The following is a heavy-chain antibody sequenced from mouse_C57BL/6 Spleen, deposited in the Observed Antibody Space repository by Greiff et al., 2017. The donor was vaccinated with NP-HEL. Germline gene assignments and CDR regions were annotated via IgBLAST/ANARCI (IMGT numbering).Heavy chain of an antibody. V-gene: IGHV1-50*01. Sequence: QVQLQQPGAELVKPGASVKLSCKASGYTFTSYWMQWVKQRLGQGLEWIGEIDPSDSYTNYNQKFKGKATLTVDTSSSTAYMQLSSLTSEDSAVYYCARGTYGSSYDYFDYWGQGTTLTVSS. CDR3: ARGTYGSSYDYFDY. J-gene: IGHJ2*01. CDR2: IDPSDSYT. D-gene: IGHD1-1*01. CDR1: GYTFTSYW.